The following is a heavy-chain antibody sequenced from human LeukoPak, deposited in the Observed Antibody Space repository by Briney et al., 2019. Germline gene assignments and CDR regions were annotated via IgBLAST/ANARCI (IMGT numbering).Heavy chain of an antibody. D-gene: IGHD6-25*01. Sequence: PGASVKVSCKASGYTFTGYFMHWVRQAPGQGLEWMGWINPNSGGTSYLQNFQGRVTMTRDTSISTAYMDLSRLRSDDTAVYYCARGRPGDYFDYWGQGTLVTVSS. CDR1: GYTFTGYF. J-gene: IGHJ4*02. CDR2: INPNSGGT. CDR3: ARGRPGDYFDY. V-gene: IGHV1-2*02.